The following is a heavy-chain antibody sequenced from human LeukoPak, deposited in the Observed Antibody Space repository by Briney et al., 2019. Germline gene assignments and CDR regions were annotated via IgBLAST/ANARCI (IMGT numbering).Heavy chain of an antibody. CDR1: GFTFSSYA. D-gene: IGHD5-12*01. CDR2: INHSGST. CDR3: ASSSYDGNY. V-gene: IGHV4-34*01. J-gene: IGHJ4*02. Sequence: PGGSLRLSCAASGFTFSSYAMSWVRQPPGKGLEWIGEINHSGSTNYNPSLKSRVTISVDTSKNQFSLKLSSVTAADTAVYYCASSSYDGNYWGQGTLVTVSS.